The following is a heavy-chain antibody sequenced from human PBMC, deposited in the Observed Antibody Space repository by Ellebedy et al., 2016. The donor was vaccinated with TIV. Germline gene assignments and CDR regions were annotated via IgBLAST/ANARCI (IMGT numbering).Heavy chain of an antibody. Sequence: SETLSLXXTVSGGSISSSSYYWGWIRQPPGKGLEWIGSIYYSGSTYYNPSLKSRVTISVDTSKNQFSLKLSSVTAADTAVYYCARVVRRYYYMDVWGKGTTVTVSS. D-gene: IGHD3-10*01. V-gene: IGHV4-39*01. CDR3: ARVVRRYYYMDV. J-gene: IGHJ6*03. CDR1: GGSISSSSYY. CDR2: IYYSGST.